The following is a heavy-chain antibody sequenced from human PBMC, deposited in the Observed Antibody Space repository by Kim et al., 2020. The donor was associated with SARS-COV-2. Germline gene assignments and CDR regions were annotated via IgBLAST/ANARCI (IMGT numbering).Heavy chain of an antibody. J-gene: IGHJ4*02. V-gene: IGHV4-59*08. CDR1: GVSISGDY. D-gene: IGHD3-10*01. Sequence: SETLSLTCNVSGVSISGDYWSWIRQTPEKGLQWIASISYAGTMSYNPSLKSRVTISVDTSKNQVSLKLSSVTAADTAMYYCARHLRGSGAFYNVGYWGQGSLVTVFS. CDR2: ISYAGTM. CDR3: ARHLRGSGAFYNVGY.